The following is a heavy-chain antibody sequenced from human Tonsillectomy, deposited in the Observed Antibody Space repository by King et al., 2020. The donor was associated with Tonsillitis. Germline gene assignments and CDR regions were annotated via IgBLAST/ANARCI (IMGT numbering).Heavy chain of an antibody. CDR1: GFTFSSYA. J-gene: IGHJ6*02. V-gene: IGHV3-30-3*01. Sequence: VQLVESGGGVVEPGRSLRLSCAASGFTFSSYAMHWVRQAPGKGLEWVAVISYDGSNKYYADSVKGRFTISRDNSKNTLYLQMNSLRAEDTAVYYCARDMNTLRYGSGRDGYYYYYYGMDVWGQGTTVTVSS. D-gene: IGHD3-10*01. CDR3: ARDMNTLRYGSGRDGYYYYYYGMDV. CDR2: ISYDGSNK.